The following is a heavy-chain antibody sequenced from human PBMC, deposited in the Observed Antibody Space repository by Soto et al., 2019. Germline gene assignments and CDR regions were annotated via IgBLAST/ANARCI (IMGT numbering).Heavy chain of an antibody. V-gene: IGHV1-18*04. J-gene: IGHJ5*02. Sequence: VASVKVSCKASGYTFTGYYMYWVRQAPGQGLELMGWISAYDGKTTYAEKFQGRVTLTTDTSTSTAYMELRSLRSDDTAIYYCARDPHEFWTSYWFDPWGQGTPVTVSS. CDR1: GYTFTGYY. D-gene: IGHD3-3*01. CDR3: ARDPHEFWTSYWFDP. CDR2: ISAYDGKT.